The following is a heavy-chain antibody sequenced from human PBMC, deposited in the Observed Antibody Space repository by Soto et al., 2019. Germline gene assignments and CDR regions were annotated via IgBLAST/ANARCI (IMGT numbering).Heavy chain of an antibody. Sequence: PGGSLRLSCAASGFTFSSYWMHWVRQVPGKGLVWVSRINSEGTGTIYADSVKGRFTISRDNAKNTLYLQMNSLRAEDTAVYYCVRAYDSSGYKSDYWGQGTPVTVSS. J-gene: IGHJ4*02. CDR2: INSEGTGT. CDR1: GFTFSSYW. V-gene: IGHV3-74*01. D-gene: IGHD3-22*01. CDR3: VRAYDSSGYKSDY.